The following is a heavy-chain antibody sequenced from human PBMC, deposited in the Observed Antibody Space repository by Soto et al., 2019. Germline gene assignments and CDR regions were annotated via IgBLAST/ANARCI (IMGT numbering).Heavy chain of an antibody. V-gene: IGHV3-23*01. CDR2: ISGSSGST. Sequence: GGSLRLSCAASGFTFRSYAMSWVRQAPGKGLEWVSGISGSSGSTYYADSVEGRFTISRDTSKSTLYLQMNSLRAEDTAVYYCAKDRSVPAAYGLWDYWGQGTLVTVSS. D-gene: IGHD2-2*01. CDR3: AKDRSVPAAYGLWDY. J-gene: IGHJ4*02. CDR1: GFTFRSYA.